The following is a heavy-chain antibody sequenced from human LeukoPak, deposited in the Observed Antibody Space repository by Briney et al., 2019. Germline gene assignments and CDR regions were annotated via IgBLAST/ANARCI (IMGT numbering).Heavy chain of an antibody. CDR2: ICSGNGGT. CDR3: AREPPRACYFDF. CDR1: GYTFTSYH. V-gene: IGHV1-46*01. D-gene: IGHD1-14*01. Sequence: ASVKVSCKTSGYTFTSYHIHWVRQAPGQGPEWMGTICSGNGGTKSAQMFRGRITMTGDTSTSTVYMELSSLNSADTAVYFCAREPPRACYFDFWGQGTPVTVSS. J-gene: IGHJ4*02.